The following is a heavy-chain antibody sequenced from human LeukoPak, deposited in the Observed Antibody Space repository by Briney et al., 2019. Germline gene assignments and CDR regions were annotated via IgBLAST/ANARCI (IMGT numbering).Heavy chain of an antibody. CDR1: NFSISSAYY. D-gene: IGHD3-16*02. V-gene: IGHV4-38-2*01. Sequence: PSETLSLTCAVSNFSISSAYYCGWIRQPPGKGQGWIGSIYRSGGTYYNPSLKSRVIISLDSSKHPFYLKLSSVSGADAAVYDCAKPMITFGGVIATDSFDIWGQGTMVTVSS. CDR3: AKPMITFGGVIATDSFDI. J-gene: IGHJ3*02. CDR2: IYRSGGT.